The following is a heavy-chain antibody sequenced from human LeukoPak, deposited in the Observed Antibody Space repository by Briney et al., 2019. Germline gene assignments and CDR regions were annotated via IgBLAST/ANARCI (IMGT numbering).Heavy chain of an antibody. Sequence: SETLSLTCTVSGGSISSYYWSWIRQPPGKGLEWIGYIYTSGSTNYNPSLKSRVTISVDTSKNQFSLKLSSVTAADTAVYYCARVGSIAVENYFDYWGQRTLVTVSS. D-gene: IGHD6-19*01. CDR2: IYTSGST. V-gene: IGHV4-4*09. J-gene: IGHJ4*02. CDR1: GGSISSYY. CDR3: ARVGSIAVENYFDY.